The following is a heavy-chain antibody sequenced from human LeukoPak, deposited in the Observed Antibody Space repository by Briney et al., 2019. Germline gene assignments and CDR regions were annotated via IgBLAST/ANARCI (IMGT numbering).Heavy chain of an antibody. CDR2: ISAYNGNT. J-gene: IGHJ4*02. CDR3: ARTPMVRGSYYFDY. Sequence: ASVKVSCKASGYTFTSYGISWVRQAPGQGLEWMGWISAYNGNTNYAQKLQGRVTMTTDTSTSTAYMELRSLRPDDTAVYYCARTPMVRGSYYFDYWGQGTLVTVCS. D-gene: IGHD3-10*01. V-gene: IGHV1-18*01. CDR1: GYTFTSYG.